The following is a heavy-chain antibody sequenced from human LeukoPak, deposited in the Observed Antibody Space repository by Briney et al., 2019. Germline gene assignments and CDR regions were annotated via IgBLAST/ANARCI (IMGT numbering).Heavy chain of an antibody. CDR2: IKPDGSEG. CDR1: GFTFSSSW. CDR3: ARDRAYKSFDY. V-gene: IGHV3-7*04. Sequence: GGSLRLSCAASGFTFSSSWMTWVRQAPGKGLEWVATIKPDGSEGSYVDSVKGRFTISRDNAKNSLFLQMISLRAEDTAIYYCARDRAYKSFDYWGQGALVTVSS. J-gene: IGHJ4*02. D-gene: IGHD3-16*01.